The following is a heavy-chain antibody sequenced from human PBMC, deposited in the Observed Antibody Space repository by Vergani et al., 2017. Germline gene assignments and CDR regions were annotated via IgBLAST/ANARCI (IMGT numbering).Heavy chain of an antibody. CDR2: IYSGGST. J-gene: IGHJ6*02. Sequence: EVQLVESGGGLVQPGGSLRLSCVASGFTFRSYWMSWVRQAPGKGLEWVSVIYSGGSTYYADSVKGRFTISRDNSKNTLYLQMNSLRAEDTAVYYCARAKITMVRGPGGMDVWGQGTTVTVSS. D-gene: IGHD3-10*01. CDR1: GFTFRSYW. CDR3: ARAKITMVRGPGGMDV. V-gene: IGHV3-66*02.